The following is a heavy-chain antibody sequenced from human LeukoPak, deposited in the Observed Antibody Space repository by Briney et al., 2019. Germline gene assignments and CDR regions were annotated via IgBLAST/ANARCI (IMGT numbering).Heavy chain of an antibody. CDR3: ARDISSGDVDKVAIDAFDI. Sequence: GGSLRLSCAASGFTFSSYSMNWVRQAPGKGLEWVSSISSSSSYIYYADSVKGRFTISRDNAKNSLYLQMNSLRAEDTAVYYCARDISSGDVDKVAIDAFDIWGQGTMVTVSS. V-gene: IGHV3-21*01. CDR2: ISSSSSYI. J-gene: IGHJ3*02. CDR1: GFTFSSYS. D-gene: IGHD5-12*01.